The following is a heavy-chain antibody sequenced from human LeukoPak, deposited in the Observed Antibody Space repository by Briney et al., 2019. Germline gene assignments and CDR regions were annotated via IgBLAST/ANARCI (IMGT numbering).Heavy chain of an antibody. CDR2: IRSKAYRGTT. CDR3: ARGPIQLWIHNAMDV. J-gene: IGHJ6*02. Sequence: PGRSLRLSCRGSGFTFCDHAMSWVRQAPGKGVEWGGFIRSKAYRGTTEYAASVKGRFTISRDDSASIAYLQMNSLKTEDTAVYYCARGPIQLWIHNAMDVWGQGTTVTVSS. CDR1: GFTFCDHA. D-gene: IGHD5-18*01. V-gene: IGHV3-49*04.